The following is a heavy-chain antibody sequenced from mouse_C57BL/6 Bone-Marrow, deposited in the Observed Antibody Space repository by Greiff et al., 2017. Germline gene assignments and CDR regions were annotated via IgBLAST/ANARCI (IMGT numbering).Heavy chain of an antibody. D-gene: IGHD1-1*01. Sequence: EVMLVESGGGLVQPKGSLKLSCAASGFSFNTYAMNWVRQAPGKGLEWVARIRSKSNNYATYYADSVKDRFTISRDDSESMLYLQMNNLKTEDTAMYYCVRGITTVVYWYFDVWGTGTTVTVSS. CDR3: VRGITTVVYWYFDV. V-gene: IGHV10-1*01. J-gene: IGHJ1*03. CDR1: GFSFNTYA. CDR2: IRSKSNNYAT.